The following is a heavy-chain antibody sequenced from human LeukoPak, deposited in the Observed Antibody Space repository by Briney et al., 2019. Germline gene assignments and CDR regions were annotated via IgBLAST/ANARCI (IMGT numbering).Heavy chain of an antibody. CDR3: ARGLYFSYDFNHYYYYMDV. V-gene: IGHV4-34*01. D-gene: IGHD3/OR15-3a*01. J-gene: IGHJ6*03. CDR2: INHSGST. Sequence: SETLSFTCAVYGGSFSGYYWSWIRQPPGKGLEWIGEINHSGSTNYNPSLKSRVTISVDTSKNQFSLKLNSVTAADTAVYYCARGLYFSYDFNHYYYYMDVWGKGTTVTISS. CDR1: GGSFSGYY.